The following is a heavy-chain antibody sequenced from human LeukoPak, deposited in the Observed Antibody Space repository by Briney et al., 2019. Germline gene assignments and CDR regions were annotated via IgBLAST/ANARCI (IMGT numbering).Heavy chain of an antibody. V-gene: IGHV3-21*01. CDR1: GFTFSSYS. D-gene: IGHD6-13*01. J-gene: IGHJ4*02. CDR2: ISSSSSYI. Sequence: GGSLRLSCAASGFTFSSYSMNWVRQAPGKGLEWVSSISSSSSYIYYADSVKGRFTISRGNAKNSLYLQMNSLRAEDTAVYYCASTTSSSWYRSGDYWGQGTLVTVSS. CDR3: ASTTSSSWYRSGDY.